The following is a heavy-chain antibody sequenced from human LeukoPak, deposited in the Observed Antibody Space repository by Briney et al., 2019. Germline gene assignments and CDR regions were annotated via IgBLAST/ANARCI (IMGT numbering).Heavy chain of an antibody. Sequence: PSETLSLTCTASGGSISTGVYYWSWIRQHPGKGLERIGYNTYYNPSLKSRVTISVDTSKSQFSLKLTSVTAADTAVYHCARAILTPSGFVWHFDLWGRGTLVTVSS. V-gene: IGHV4-31*03. CDR1: GGSISTGVYY. CDR3: ARAILTPSGFVWHFDL. CDR2: NT. D-gene: IGHD3-3*01. J-gene: IGHJ2*01.